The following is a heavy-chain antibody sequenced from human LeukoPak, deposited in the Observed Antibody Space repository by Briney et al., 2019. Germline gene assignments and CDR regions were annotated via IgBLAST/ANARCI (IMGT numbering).Heavy chain of an antibody. D-gene: IGHD6-6*01. Sequence: GGSLRLSCAASGFTFSDYYMSWIRQAPGKGLEWVAYISSSGSTIYYADSVKGRFTISRDNAKNSLYLQMNSLRAEDTAVYYCAREVLSSSSGYIDYWGQGTLVTVSS. CDR1: GFTFSDYY. CDR3: AREVLSSSSGYIDY. V-gene: IGHV3-11*04. J-gene: IGHJ4*02. CDR2: ISSSGSTI.